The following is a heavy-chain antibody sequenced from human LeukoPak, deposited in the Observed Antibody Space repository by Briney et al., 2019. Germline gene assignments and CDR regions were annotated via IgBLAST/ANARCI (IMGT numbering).Heavy chain of an antibody. D-gene: IGHD4-17*01. J-gene: IGHJ3*02. CDR3: ARDASYGPHAFDI. V-gene: IGHV1-46*01. Sequence: ASVKVSCKASGYTFTSYYMHWVRQAPGQGLEWMGIINPSGGSTSYAQKFQGRVTMTRDTSTSTVYMELRSLTSDDTAVYYCARDASYGPHAFDIWGQGTMVTVSS. CDR2: INPSGGST. CDR1: GYTFTSYY.